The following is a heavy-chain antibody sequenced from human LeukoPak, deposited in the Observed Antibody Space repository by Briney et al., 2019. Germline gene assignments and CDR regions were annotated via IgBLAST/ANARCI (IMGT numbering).Heavy chain of an antibody. CDR1: GYSISSGYY. J-gene: IGHJ4*02. D-gene: IGHD2-2*01. CDR3: ARLYGCSSTSCYPFDSYFDY. Sequence: PSETLSLTCAVSGYSISSGYYWGWIRQPPGKGLEWIGSIYHSGSTNYNPSLKSRVTISVDTSKNPFSLKLRSVTAADTAVYYCARLYGCSSTSCYPFDSYFDYWAQGTLVTVSS. CDR2: IYHSGST. V-gene: IGHV4-38-2*01.